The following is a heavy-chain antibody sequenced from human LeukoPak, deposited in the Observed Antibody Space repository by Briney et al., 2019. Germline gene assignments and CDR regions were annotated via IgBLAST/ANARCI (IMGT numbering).Heavy chain of an antibody. CDR3: ARDRAAADP. CDR2: ISSSGSTI. CDR1: GFTFSSYE. D-gene: IGHD6-13*01. J-gene: IGHJ5*02. Sequence: LSGGSLRLSCAASGFTFSSYEMNWVRQAPGKGLEWVSYISSSGSTIYYADSVRGRFTISRDDSKNTLFLQMDSLRAEDTAVYYCARDRAAADPWGQGTLVTVSS. V-gene: IGHV3-48*03.